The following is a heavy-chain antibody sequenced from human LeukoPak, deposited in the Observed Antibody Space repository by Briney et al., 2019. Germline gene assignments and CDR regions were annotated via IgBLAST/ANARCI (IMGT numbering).Heavy chain of an antibody. J-gene: IGHJ4*02. D-gene: IGHD4-17*01. V-gene: IGHV4-31*03. Sequence: SQTLSLTCTVSGGSISSGGYYWSWIRQHPGTGLEWIGYIYYSGSTYYNPSMKSRVTISEDTSKNQFSLKLSSVTAADTAVYYCARTTVTSRRGGYFDYWGQGTLVTVSS. CDR2: IYYSGST. CDR3: ARTTVTSRRGGYFDY. CDR1: GGSISSGGYY.